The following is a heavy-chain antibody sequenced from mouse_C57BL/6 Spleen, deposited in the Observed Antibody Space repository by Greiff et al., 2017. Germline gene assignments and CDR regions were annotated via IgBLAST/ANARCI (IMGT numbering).Heavy chain of an antibody. J-gene: IGHJ4*01. CDR1: GYTFTSYG. V-gene: IGHV1-81*01. Sequence: QVQLQQSGAELARPGASVKLSCKASGYTFTSYGISWVKQRTGQGLEWIGEIYPRSGNTYYNEKFKGKDTLTADKSSSTAYMELRSLTSEDSAVYFCARPYYYGSSYYAMDYWGQGTSVTVSS. CDR2: IYPRSGNT. D-gene: IGHD1-1*01. CDR3: ARPYYYGSSYYAMDY.